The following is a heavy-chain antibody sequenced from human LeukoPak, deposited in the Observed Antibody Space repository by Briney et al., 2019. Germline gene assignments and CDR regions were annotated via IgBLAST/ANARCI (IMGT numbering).Heavy chain of an antibody. J-gene: IGHJ4*02. D-gene: IGHD1-26*01. V-gene: IGHV3-66*01. CDR1: GFTVSNNY. Sequence: GRSLRLSCAASGFTVSNNYMSWVRRTPGKGLEWVSLIYSGGSTYYADSVKGRFTISRDNSKNTLYLQMSSLRAEDTAVYYCRWEPKYWGQGTLVTVSS. CDR2: IYSGGST. CDR3: RWEPKY.